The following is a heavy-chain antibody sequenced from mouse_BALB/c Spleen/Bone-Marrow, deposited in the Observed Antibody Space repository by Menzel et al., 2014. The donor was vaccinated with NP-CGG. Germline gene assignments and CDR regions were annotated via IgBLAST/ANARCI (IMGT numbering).Heavy chain of an antibody. CDR2: IYPGDGDT. Sequence: QVQLQQSGAELVRPGSSVKISCKASGYAFSSYWVTWVKQRPGQGLEWIGQIYPGDGDTNYNGKFKDKVTLTADKSSSVACMQLSDLSSDDSAVYFCKKVTTGFAYWGQGTLVTVSS. D-gene: IGHD2-2*01. CDR3: KKVTTGFAY. J-gene: IGHJ3*01. V-gene: IGHV1-80*01. CDR1: GYAFSSYW.